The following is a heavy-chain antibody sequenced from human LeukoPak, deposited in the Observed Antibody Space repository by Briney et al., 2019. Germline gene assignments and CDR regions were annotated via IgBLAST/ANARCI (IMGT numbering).Heavy chain of an antibody. D-gene: IGHD4-11*01. CDR3: ARQGSNWYFEYFQH. Sequence: PSETLSLTCTVSGGSISSSRSYWGWIRQPPGKRLERIGSIHYSGSTYYSPSLKSRVTISVDMSKNQFSLKLTSVTAADTAVYYCARQGSNWYFEYFQHWGQGTLVTVSS. V-gene: IGHV4-39*01. CDR1: GGSISSSRSY. CDR2: IHYSGST. J-gene: IGHJ1*01.